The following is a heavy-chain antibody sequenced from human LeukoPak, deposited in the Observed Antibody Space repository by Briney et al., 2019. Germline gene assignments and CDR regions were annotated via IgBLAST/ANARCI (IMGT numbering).Heavy chain of an antibody. CDR2: ISSNGGST. Sequence: GGSLRLSCAASGFTFSSYAMHWVRQAPGKGLEYVSAISSNGGSTYYANSVKGRFTISRDNSKNTLYLQMGSLRAEDMAVYYCARGPQFHYCDYWGQGTLVTVSS. CDR1: GFTFSSYA. J-gene: IGHJ4*02. V-gene: IGHV3-64*01. CDR3: ARGPQFHYCDY.